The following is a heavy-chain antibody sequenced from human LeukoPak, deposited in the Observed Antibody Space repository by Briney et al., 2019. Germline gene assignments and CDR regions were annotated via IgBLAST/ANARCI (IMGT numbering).Heavy chain of an antibody. J-gene: IGHJ4*02. CDR3: TRVKYITWRMTDY. D-gene: IGHD6-6*01. V-gene: IGHV3-20*04. CDR2: ITWNGGST. CDR1: EFTFSSYA. Sequence: GGSLRLSCAASEFTFSSYAMNWVRQAPGKGLEWVSGITWNGGSTGYAGAVKGRFTISRDNAKKTLYLQMNRLRVEDTAFYYCTRVKYITWRMTDYWGQGTLVTVSS.